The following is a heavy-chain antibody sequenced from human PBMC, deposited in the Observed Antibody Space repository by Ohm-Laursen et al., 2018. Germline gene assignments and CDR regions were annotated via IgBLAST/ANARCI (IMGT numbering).Heavy chain of an antibody. CDR1: GFTFSSYS. D-gene: IGHD6-19*01. CDR3: TAEYSSGWSDAFDI. Sequence: SLRLSCAASGFTFSSYSMNWVRQAPGKGLEWVSSISSSSSYIYYADSVKGRFTISRDNAKNSLYLQMNSLRAEDTAVYYCTAEYSSGWSDAFDIWGQGTMVTVSS. V-gene: IGHV3-21*04. J-gene: IGHJ3*02. CDR2: ISSSSSYI.